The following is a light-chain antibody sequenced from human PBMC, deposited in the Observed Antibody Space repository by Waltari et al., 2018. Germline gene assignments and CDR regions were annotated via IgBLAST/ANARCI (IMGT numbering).Light chain of an antibody. J-gene: IGLJ3*02. CDR1: SSNVGTYDY. V-gene: IGLV2-11*01. CDR3: CSYAGQYTWV. Sequence: QSALTQPRSVSGSPGQSVTISCTGTSSNVGTYDYVSWYQQYPGKPPKLMIFAGIKRPSGVLEPFSGSKSDNTASLPISGLQPADEAVYYCCSYAGQYTWVFGGGTKLTVL. CDR2: AGI.